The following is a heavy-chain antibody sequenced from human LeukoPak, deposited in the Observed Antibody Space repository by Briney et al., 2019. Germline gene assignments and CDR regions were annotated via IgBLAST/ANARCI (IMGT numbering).Heavy chain of an antibody. CDR3: ARGESNGSGSYSKYFQH. D-gene: IGHD3-10*01. Sequence: SETLSLTCAVYGGSLSGYYWSWIRQPPGKGLEWIGEINHSGSTNYNPSLKSRVTISVDTSKNQFSLKLSSVTAADTAVYYCARGESNGSGSYSKYFQHWGQGTLVTVSS. J-gene: IGHJ1*01. V-gene: IGHV4-34*01. CDR1: GGSLSGYY. CDR2: INHSGST.